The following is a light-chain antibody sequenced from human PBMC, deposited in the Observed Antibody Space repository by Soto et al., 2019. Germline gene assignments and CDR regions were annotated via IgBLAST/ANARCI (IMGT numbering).Light chain of an antibody. Sequence: EFVLTQSPGTLSLSPGERATLSCRSSQTVRNNYLAWYQQKPGQAPRLLIYDASSRATGIPDRFSGSGSGTDFTLTISSLEPEDFAVYYCQQRSDWPPITFGQGTRLEI. CDR1: QTVRNNY. CDR2: DAS. J-gene: IGKJ5*01. CDR3: QQRSDWPPIT. V-gene: IGKV3D-20*02.